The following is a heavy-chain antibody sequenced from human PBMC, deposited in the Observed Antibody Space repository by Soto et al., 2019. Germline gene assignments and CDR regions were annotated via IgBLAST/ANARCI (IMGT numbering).Heavy chain of an antibody. CDR1: GGSFSGYY. CDR2: INHSGST. D-gene: IGHD3-22*01. CDR3: ARWGYDSSGYYLHDAFDI. V-gene: IGHV4-34*01. Sequence: WETLSLTCAVYGGSFSGYYWSWIRQPPGKGLEWIGEINHSGSTNYNPSLKSRVTISVDTSKNQFSLKLSSVTAADTAVYYCARWGYDSSGYYLHDAFDIWGQGTMVTVSS. J-gene: IGHJ3*02.